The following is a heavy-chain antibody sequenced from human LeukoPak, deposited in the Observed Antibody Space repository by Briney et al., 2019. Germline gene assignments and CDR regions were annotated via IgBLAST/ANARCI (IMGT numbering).Heavy chain of an antibody. Sequence: GGSLRLSCAASGFTFSRYAMTWVRQAPGKGLEWVSAISGGGTDTHYADPVKGRFTMSRDNSKNTVYLQMNGLRAEDTAVYYCAKDGKGYCSRDSCYLNTDYWGQGTLVTVSS. J-gene: IGHJ4*02. CDR3: AKDGKGYCSRDSCYLNTDY. CDR2: ISGGGTDT. CDR1: GFTFSRYA. D-gene: IGHD2-2*01. V-gene: IGHV3-23*01.